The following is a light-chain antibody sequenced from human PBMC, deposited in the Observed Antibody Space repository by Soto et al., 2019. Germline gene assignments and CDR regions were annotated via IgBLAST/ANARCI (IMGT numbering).Light chain of an antibody. J-gene: IGKJ1*01. V-gene: IGKV3-20*01. CDR2: GAS. Sequence: ELMLTHSPGTLSLSPCERGTLSSTPTQSVSSNRLAWYRQKPGQAPRLLIYGASSRATAIPDRFSGSGSGTDFTLTISSLEPEDFAVYYCQQYGSSLWTFGQGTKVDIK. CDR3: QQYGSSLWT. CDR1: QSVSSNR.